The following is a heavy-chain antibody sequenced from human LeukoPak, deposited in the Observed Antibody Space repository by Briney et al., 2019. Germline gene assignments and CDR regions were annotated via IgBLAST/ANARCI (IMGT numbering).Heavy chain of an antibody. CDR2: ICHSGST. CDR3: ARLGYYDILTGYSPGAFDI. CDR1: GYSISSGYY. V-gene: IGHV4-38-2*01. D-gene: IGHD3-9*01. Sequence: SETLSLTCAVSGYSISSGYYWGWIRQPPGKGLEWIGSICHSGSTYYNPSLKSRVTISVDTSKNQFSLKLSSVTAADTAVYYCARLGYYDILTGYSPGAFDIWGQGTMVTVSS. J-gene: IGHJ3*02.